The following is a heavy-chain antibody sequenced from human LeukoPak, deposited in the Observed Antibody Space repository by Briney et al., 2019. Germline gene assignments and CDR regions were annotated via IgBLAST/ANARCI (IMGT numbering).Heavy chain of an antibody. CDR1: GFTFSNYG. V-gene: IGHV3-23*01. J-gene: IGHJ4*02. CDR2: ITGSGDDA. D-gene: IGHD1-26*01. Sequence: QPGGSLRLSCAASGFTFSNYGMSWLRQAPGKGLEVVSAITGSGDDAYYADSVYGRFTMSRDNSKSTLYLQMNSLRVEDTALYYCAKESTGSYPDYWGQGTLVTVSS. CDR3: AKESTGSYPDY.